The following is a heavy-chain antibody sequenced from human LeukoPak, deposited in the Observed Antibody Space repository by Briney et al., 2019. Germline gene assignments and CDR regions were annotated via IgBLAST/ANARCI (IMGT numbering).Heavy chain of an antibody. CDR3: GRDGYGDHVVDY. CDR1: GFTVSSNY. V-gene: IGHV3-53*01. Sequence: GGSLRLSCAASGFTVSSNYMSWVRQAPGKGLEWVSIIYSGGSTFYADSVKGRFTISRDNSKNTLYLQMNSLRAEDTAVYYCGRDGYGDHVVDYWGQGTLVTVSS. CDR2: IYSGGST. D-gene: IGHD4-17*01. J-gene: IGHJ4*02.